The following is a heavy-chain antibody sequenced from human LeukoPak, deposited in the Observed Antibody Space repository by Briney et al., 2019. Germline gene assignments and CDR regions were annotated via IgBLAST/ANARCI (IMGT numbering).Heavy chain of an antibody. CDR2: IYPGDSDT. CDR1: GYSFTSYW. V-gene: IGHV5-51*01. CDR3: ARPITGYSSGWYYDY. J-gene: IGHJ4*02. Sequence: GESLKISCKGSGYSFTSYWIGGVRQMPGKGLEWMGIIYPGDSDTRYSPSFQGQVTISADKSISTAYLQWSSLKASDTAMYYCARPITGYSSGWYYDYWGQGTLVTVSS. D-gene: IGHD6-19*01.